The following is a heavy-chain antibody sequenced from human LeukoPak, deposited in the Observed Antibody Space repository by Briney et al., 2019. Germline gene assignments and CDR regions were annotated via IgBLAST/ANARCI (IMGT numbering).Heavy chain of an antibody. V-gene: IGHV4-34*01. D-gene: IGHD3-22*01. CDR2: INHSGST. CDR3: ARDLVGNYYDSSGYFP. Sequence: SETLSLTCAVYGGSFSGYYWSWIRQPPGKGLEWIGEINHSGSTNYNPSLKSRVTISVDTSKNQFSLKLSSVTAADTAVYYCARDLVGNYYDSSGYFPGGQGTLVTVSS. J-gene: IGHJ4*02. CDR1: GGSFSGYY.